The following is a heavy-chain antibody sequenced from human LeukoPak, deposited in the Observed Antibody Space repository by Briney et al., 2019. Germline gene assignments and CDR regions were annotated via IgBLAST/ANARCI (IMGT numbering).Heavy chain of an antibody. V-gene: IGHV4-39*07. CDR2: INHSGST. CDR3: ARLGFLRMSGSYSRPAPFDY. CDR1: GGSISSSSYY. D-gene: IGHD1-26*01. Sequence: SETLSLTCTVSGGSISSSSYYWGWIRQPPGKGLEWIGEINHSGSTNYNPSLKSRVAISVDTSKNQFSLKLSSVTAADTAVYYCARLGFLRMSGSYSRPAPFDYWGQGTLVTVSS. J-gene: IGHJ4*02.